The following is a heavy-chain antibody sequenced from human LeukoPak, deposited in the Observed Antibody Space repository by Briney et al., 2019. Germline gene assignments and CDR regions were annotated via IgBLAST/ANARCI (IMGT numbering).Heavy chain of an antibody. V-gene: IGHV3-73*01. J-gene: IGHJ4*02. Sequence: SGGSLRLSCAASGFTFSGSAVHWVRQASGKGLEWVGRIRSKANSYATAYAASVQGRFTIARDDSKNTAYLQMNSLKTEDTAVYYCTRVRGYSGYDYDYWGQGTLVTVSS. CDR3: TRVRGYSGYDYDY. D-gene: IGHD5-12*01. CDR1: GFTFSGSA. CDR2: IRSKANSYAT.